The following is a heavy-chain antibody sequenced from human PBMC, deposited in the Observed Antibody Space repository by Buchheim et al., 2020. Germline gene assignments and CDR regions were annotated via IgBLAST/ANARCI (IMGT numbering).Heavy chain of an antibody. V-gene: IGHV3-48*01. D-gene: IGHD5-12*01. Sequence: EVQLVESGGGLVQPGGSLRLSCAASGFTFSSYSMNWVGQAPGKGREWVSYISSSSGTISYTDSVKGGLTISRENAKNSVYLKMNSLRAEDTAVYYCASVPGYSGYVLVYGMDVWGQGTT. CDR1: GFTFSSYS. CDR2: ISSSSGTI. J-gene: IGHJ6*02. CDR3: ASVPGYSGYVLVYGMDV.